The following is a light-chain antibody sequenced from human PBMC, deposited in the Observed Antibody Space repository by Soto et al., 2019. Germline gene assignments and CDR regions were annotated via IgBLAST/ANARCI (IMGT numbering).Light chain of an antibody. CDR2: TAS. CDR1: QSIDIY. V-gene: IGKV1-39*01. J-gene: IGKJ5*01. CDR3: QHADSFPLIT. Sequence: DNPETPAPSSPSASVGDTVPVTCRASQSIDIYLNWYQQKPGKAPELLIYTASNLRKGVPSRFSGSGSGTDFTLAINSLQPEDFATYYCQHADSFPLITFGQGTRLEI.